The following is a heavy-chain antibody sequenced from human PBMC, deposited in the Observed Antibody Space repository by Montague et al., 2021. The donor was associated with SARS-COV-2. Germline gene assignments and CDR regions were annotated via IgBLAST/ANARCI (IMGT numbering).Heavy chain of an antibody. J-gene: IGHJ6*03. CDR3: ARDPYDSYYYYHMDV. Sequence: SLRLSCLASGFTFSSYWMHWVRQAPGKGLVWVSRINSDGSSTSYXDSVKGRFTISRDNAKNTLYLQMNSLRAEDTAVYYCARDPYDSYYYYHMDVWGKGTTVTVSS. CDR2: INSDGSST. CDR1: GFTFSSYW. V-gene: IGHV3-74*01.